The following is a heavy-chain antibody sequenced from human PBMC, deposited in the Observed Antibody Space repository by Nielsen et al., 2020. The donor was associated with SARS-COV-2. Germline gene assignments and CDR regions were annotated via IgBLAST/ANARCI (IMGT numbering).Heavy chain of an antibody. CDR1: GYSFTSYW. J-gene: IGHJ2*01. CDR2: IYPGDSDT. D-gene: IGHD1-1*01. Sequence: KVSCKGSGYSFTSYWIGWVHQMPGKGLEWMGIIYPGDSDTRYSPSFQGQVTISADKSISTAYLQWSSLKASDTAMYYCARRDGHTNNWYFDLWGRGTLVTVSS. CDR3: ARRDGHTNNWYFDL. V-gene: IGHV5-51*07.